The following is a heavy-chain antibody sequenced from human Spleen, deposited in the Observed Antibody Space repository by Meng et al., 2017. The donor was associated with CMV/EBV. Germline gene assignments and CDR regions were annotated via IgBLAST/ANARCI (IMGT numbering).Heavy chain of an antibody. J-gene: IGHJ1*01. CDR2: MNPDSGDT. CDR3: ARVEVGATTMYFQH. Sequence: KASGYNFNNFDINWVRQAGGQGLEWVGWMNPDSGDTGYPQKFQGRVTITRDTSTNTAYIEMVSLTSEDTAIYYCARVEVGATTMYFQHWGQGTLVTVSS. D-gene: IGHD1-26*01. CDR1: GYNFNNFD. V-gene: IGHV1-8*01.